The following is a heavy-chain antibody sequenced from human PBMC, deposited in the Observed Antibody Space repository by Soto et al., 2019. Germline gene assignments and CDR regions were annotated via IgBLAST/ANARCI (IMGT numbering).Heavy chain of an antibody. J-gene: IGHJ6*02. D-gene: IGHD2-2*02. CDR1: GGTLSGYY. CDR3: ARGWIVLIPAAIDYGMDV. CDR2: VNHRGST. V-gene: IGHV4-34*01. Sequence: PSETLSLTCAVYGGTLSGYYWIWIRQPPGKGLEWIGEVNHRGSTNYNPSLKGRVTISVDTSKNQFSLKLSSVTAADTAVYYCARGWIVLIPAAIDYGMDVWGQGTTVTVSS.